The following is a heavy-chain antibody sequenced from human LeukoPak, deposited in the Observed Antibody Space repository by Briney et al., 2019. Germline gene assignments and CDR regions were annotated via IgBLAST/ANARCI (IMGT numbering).Heavy chain of an antibody. J-gene: IGHJ4*02. Sequence: SETLSLTCTVSGGSVTDYYWSWIRQSPGKGLEWIGFIYYTGTSYNPSLKSRVTISADASKNQFSLKLISVTAADTAVYYCASRKLGNDYWGQGTLVTVSS. CDR3: ASRKLGNDY. CDR2: IYYTGT. V-gene: IGHV4-59*02. CDR1: GGSVTDYY. D-gene: IGHD7-27*01.